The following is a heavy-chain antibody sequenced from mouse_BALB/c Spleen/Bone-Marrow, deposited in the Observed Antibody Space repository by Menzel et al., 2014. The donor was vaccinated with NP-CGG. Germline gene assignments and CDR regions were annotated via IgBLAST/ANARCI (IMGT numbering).Heavy chain of an antibody. D-gene: IGHD4-1*01. CDR1: GFTFTSYG. J-gene: IGHJ2*01. CDR2: ISSGGSYT. Sequence: EVMLVESGGDLVKPGGSLKLSCAASGFTFTSYGMSWVRQTPDKRLEWVATISSGGSYTYYPDSVKGRFTTSRDYAKNTLYLQMSSLKSEDTAMYYCARLGRDYFDYWGQGTTLTVSS. V-gene: IGHV5-6*02. CDR3: ARLGRDYFDY.